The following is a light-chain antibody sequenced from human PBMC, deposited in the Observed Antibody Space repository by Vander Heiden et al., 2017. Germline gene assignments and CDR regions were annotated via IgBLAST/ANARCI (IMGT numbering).Light chain of an antibody. Sequence: DIRITHPPSSLSASVESRVTITCQATQDINKYLNWYQQKPGKAPKLLIYDASFLETGVSSRFSGSGSGTDFTLTINNLQPEDIATYYCQQYDNYPPTFGQGTKLEIK. CDR1: QDINKY. CDR3: QQYDNYPPT. J-gene: IGKJ2*01. V-gene: IGKV1-33*01. CDR2: DAS.